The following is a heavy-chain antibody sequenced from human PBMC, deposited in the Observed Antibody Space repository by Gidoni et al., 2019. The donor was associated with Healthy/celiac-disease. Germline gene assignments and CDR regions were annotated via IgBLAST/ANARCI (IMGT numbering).Heavy chain of an antibody. D-gene: IGHD7-27*01. J-gene: IGHJ3*02. V-gene: IGHV3-21*01. Sequence: EVQLVESGGCLVKPGGSLRLSGAASGFTFSSYSMNWVRQAPGKVLEWVSAISSSSSYISYADSVQGRFTISRDNAKNSLYLQRNSLRAEDTAVYYCARVNWVDAFDIWGQGTMVTVSS. CDR3: ARVNWVDAFDI. CDR1: GFTFSSYS. CDR2: ISSSSSYI.